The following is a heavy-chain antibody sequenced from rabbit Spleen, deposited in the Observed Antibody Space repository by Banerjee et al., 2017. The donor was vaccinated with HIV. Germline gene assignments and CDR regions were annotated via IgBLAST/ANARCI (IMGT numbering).Heavy chain of an antibody. Sequence: QSLEESGGDLVKPGASLTLTCTASGVSFSSSSYVCWVRQAPGKGLELIACIAAGSSGFTYSATWAKVRFTCSKSSSTTVTLQMTSLTAADTAFYFCARDGAGGSYFALWGPGTLVTVS. J-gene: IGHJ4*01. CDR2: IAAGSSGFT. CDR3: ARDGAGGSYFAL. D-gene: IGHD8-1*01. V-gene: IGHV1S40*01. CDR1: GVSFSSSSY.